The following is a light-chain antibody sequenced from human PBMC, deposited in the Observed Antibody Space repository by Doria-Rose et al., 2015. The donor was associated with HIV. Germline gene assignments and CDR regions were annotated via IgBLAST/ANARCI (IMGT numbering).Light chain of an antibody. CDR1: RSLLYTSKNY. V-gene: IGKV4-1*01. CDR3: QQYYDTPS. J-gene: IGKJ3*01. Sequence: DIRLTQSPESLGMSLGERATLNCKSNRSLLYTSKNYLAWYQRKPGQPPKLLIYWASTRQSGVPARFSGSGSGTDFTPTISSLEAEDVAVYYCQQYYDTPSFGPGTTVDIK. CDR2: WAS.